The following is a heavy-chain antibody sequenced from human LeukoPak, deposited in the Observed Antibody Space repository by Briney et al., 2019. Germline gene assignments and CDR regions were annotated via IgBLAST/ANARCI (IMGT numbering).Heavy chain of an antibody. CDR1: GFIFNNYW. CDR3: TRQWHTPSDY. D-gene: IGHD6-19*01. CDR2: INGDGSST. J-gene: IGHJ4*02. V-gene: IGHV3-74*01. Sequence: PGGSPRLSCAASGFIFNNYWMHWVRQTPGEGPLWLSHINGDGSSTSYAYSVQGRFIISRDNAKNTLYLQMNSLRAEDTAVYYCTRQWHTPSDYWGQGTLVTVSS.